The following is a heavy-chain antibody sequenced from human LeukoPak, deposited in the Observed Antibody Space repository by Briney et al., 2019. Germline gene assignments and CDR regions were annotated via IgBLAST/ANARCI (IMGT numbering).Heavy chain of an antibody. Sequence: ASVKVSSKASGYTFTSYYMHRVRQAPGQGLEWMGIINPSGGSTSYAQKFQGRVTMTRDTSTSTVYMELSSLRSEDTAVYYCARALAVPLDYYGMDVWGQGTTVTVSS. CDR3: ARALAVPLDYYGMDV. CDR1: GYTFTSYY. V-gene: IGHV1-46*01. CDR2: INPSGGST. J-gene: IGHJ6*02. D-gene: IGHD3-10*02.